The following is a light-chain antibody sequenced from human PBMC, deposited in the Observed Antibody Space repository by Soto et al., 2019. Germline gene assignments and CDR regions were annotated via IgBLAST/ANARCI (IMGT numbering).Light chain of an antibody. CDR2: TTN. Sequence: QAVVTQEPSLTVSPGGTVTLTCASSTGAVTSGNYPSWFQQKPGQTPRTLIYTTNSRHSWTPARFSGSLLGGKAALTLSGAQPEDEAEYYCLLYYGGAQLVLGGGTKVTVL. CDR3: LLYYGGAQLV. CDR1: TGAVTSGNY. V-gene: IGLV7-43*01. J-gene: IGLJ3*02.